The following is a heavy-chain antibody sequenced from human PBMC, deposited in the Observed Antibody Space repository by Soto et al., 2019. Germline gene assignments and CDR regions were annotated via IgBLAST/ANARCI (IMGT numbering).Heavy chain of an antibody. J-gene: IGHJ6*02. V-gene: IGHV1-46*01. Sequence: QVQLVQSGAEVKKPGASVKVSCKASGYTFTSYYMHWVRQAPGQGLEWMGIINPSGGSTSYAQRFQGRVTMTRDTSTSTVYMELSSLRSEDTAVYYCARELDTAMVTPDYYYYGMDVWGQGTTVTVSS. D-gene: IGHD5-18*01. CDR1: GYTFTSYY. CDR3: ARELDTAMVTPDYYYYGMDV. CDR2: INPSGGST.